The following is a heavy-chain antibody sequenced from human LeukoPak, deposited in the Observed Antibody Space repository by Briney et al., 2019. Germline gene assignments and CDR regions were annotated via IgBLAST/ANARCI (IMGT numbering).Heavy chain of an antibody. CDR1: GYTFTSYG. J-gene: IGHJ4*02. Sequence: ASVKVSCKASGYTFTSYGISWVRQAPGQGLEWMGWISAYNGNTNYAQKLQGRVTMTTDTSTSTAYLELRSLRSDDTAVYYCAIDLLIVGATSLDYWGQGTLVTVSS. CDR3: AIDLLIVGATSLDY. V-gene: IGHV1-18*01. CDR2: ISAYNGNT. D-gene: IGHD1-26*01.